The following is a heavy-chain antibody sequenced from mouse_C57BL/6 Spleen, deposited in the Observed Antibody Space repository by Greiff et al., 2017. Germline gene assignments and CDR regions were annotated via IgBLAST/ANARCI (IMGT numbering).Heavy chain of an antibody. CDR2: IDPSDSYT. J-gene: IGHJ2*01. CDR1: GYTFTSYW. CDR3: ASTAQALYVDY. Sequence: QVQLQQPGAELVKPGASVKLSCKASGYTFTSYWMQWVKQRPGQGLEWIGEIDPSDSYTNYNQKFKGKATLTVDTSSSTAYMQLSSLTSEDSAVYYGASTAQALYVDYWGQGTTLTVSS. V-gene: IGHV1-50*01. D-gene: IGHD3-2*02.